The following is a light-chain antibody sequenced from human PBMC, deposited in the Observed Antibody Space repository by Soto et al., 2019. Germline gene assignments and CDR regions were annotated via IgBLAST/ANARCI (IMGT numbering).Light chain of an antibody. CDR3: CSYVGATTYV. CDR1: SSDVGGYNY. CDR2: EVT. V-gene: IGLV2-8*01. J-gene: IGLJ1*01. Sequence: QSALTQPPSASGSPGQSVTISCTGTSSDVGGYNYVSWYQQHPGKAPKLMIYEVTKRPSGVPDRFSGSKSGHTASLTVSGLQAEDEADYYCCSYVGATTYVFGTGTKVTVL.